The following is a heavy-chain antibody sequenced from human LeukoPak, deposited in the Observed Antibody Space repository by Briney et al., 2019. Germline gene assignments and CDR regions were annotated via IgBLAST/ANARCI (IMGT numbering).Heavy chain of an antibody. CDR1: GFTFRSYG. Sequence: GGSLRLSCAASGFTFRSYGMSWGRQAPGKGLEWVSAISGSGGSTYYADSVKGRFTISRDNSKNTLYLQMNSLRAEDTAVYYGARVQRGIAVALDYWGQGTLATVSS. V-gene: IGHV3-23*01. CDR3: ARVQRGIAVALDY. J-gene: IGHJ4*02. CDR2: ISGSGGST. D-gene: IGHD6-19*01.